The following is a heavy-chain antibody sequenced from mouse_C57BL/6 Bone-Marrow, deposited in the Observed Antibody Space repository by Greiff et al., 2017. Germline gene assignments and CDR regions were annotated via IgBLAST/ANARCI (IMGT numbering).Heavy chain of an antibody. J-gene: IGHJ4*01. CDR3: ATNLLWLRRVPYYAMDY. Sequence: VQRVESGPGLVAPSQSLSITCTVSGFSLTSYGVSWVRQPPGKGLEWLGVIWGDGSTNYHSALISRLSISKDNSKSQVFLKLNSLQTDDTATYYCATNLLWLRRVPYYAMDYWGQGTSVTVSS. V-gene: IGHV2-3*01. CDR1: GFSLTSYG. D-gene: IGHD2-2*01. CDR2: IWGDGST.